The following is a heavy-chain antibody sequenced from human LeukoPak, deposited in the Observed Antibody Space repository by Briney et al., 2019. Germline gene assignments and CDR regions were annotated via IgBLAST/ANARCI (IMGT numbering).Heavy chain of an antibody. CDR1: GFTVSSNY. J-gene: IGHJ4*02. D-gene: IGHD5-18*01. Sequence: GGSLRLSCAASGFTVSSNYMSWVRQAPGKGLEWVSVIYSGGSTYYAGSVKGRFTISRDNSKNTLDLQMNSLRAEDTAVYYCARGSGYTNAFFDYWGQGTLVTVSS. CDR3: ARGSGYTNAFFDY. V-gene: IGHV3-66*01. CDR2: IYSGGST.